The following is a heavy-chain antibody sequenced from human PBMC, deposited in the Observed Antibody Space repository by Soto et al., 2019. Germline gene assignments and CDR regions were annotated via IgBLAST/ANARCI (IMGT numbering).Heavy chain of an antibody. CDR1: GGTFSSYA. Sequence: QVQLVQSGAEVKKPGSSVKVSCKASGGTFSSYAISWVRQAPGQGLEWMGGIIPIFGTANYAQKFQGRVTITADESTSTAYMELSSLRSEDTAVYYCALEIVVVTAIPTLNAFDIWGQGPMVTVSS. J-gene: IGHJ3*02. CDR2: IIPIFGTA. V-gene: IGHV1-69*01. D-gene: IGHD2-21*02. CDR3: ALEIVVVTAIPTLNAFDI.